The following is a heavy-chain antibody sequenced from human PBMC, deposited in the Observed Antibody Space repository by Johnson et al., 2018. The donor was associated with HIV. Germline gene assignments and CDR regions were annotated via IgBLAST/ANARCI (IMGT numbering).Heavy chain of an antibody. D-gene: IGHD3-10*01. CDR1: GFTVSSNY. CDR2: ISYDGSNK. Sequence: QEKLVESGGGLVQPGGSLRLSCAASGFTVSSNYMSWVRQAPGKGLEWVAVISYDGSNKYYADSVKGRFTISRENAKNSLYLQMNSLKAGDTAVYYCARGRDYYGSIDAFDIWGQGTLVTVSS. CDR3: ARGRDYYGSIDAFDI. J-gene: IGHJ3*02. V-gene: IGHV3-30*03.